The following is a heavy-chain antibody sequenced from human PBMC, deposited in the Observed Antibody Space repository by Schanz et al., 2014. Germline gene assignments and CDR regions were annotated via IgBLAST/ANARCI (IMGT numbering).Heavy chain of an antibody. CDR1: GFTFSDYY. D-gene: IGHD2-21*01. V-gene: IGHV3-11*05. Sequence: QVYLVESGGDLVKPGGSLRLSCAASGFTFSDYYMAWIRQAPGKGLEWVSHISGSSIHKNYADSVKGRFSISRDSSKNTLYLQMNSLRADDTAVYYCAKSKSQLPLFDYWGQGTLXAVSS. J-gene: IGHJ4*02. CDR2: ISGSSIHK. CDR3: AKSKSQLPLFDY.